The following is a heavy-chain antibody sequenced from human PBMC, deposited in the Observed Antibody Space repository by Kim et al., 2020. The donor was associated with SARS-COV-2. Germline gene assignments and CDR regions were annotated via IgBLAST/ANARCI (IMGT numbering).Heavy chain of an antibody. CDR3: ARLGSSGWGFDY. V-gene: IGHV1-18*01. D-gene: IGHD6-19*01. J-gene: IGHJ4*02. Sequence: NDAQKLQGRVTMTTDTSTSTAYMELRSLRSDDTAVYYCARLGSSGWGFDYWGQGTLVTVSS.